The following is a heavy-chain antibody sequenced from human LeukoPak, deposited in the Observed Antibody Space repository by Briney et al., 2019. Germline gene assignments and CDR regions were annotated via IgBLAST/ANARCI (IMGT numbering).Heavy chain of an antibody. CDR1: GGTFSSYA. Sequence: SVKVSCKASGGTFSSYAISWVRQAPGQGLEWMGGIIPIFGTANYAQKFQGRVTITADESTSTAYMELSSLKTEDTAVYYCTTYNDKDAFNIWGQGTMVTVSS. CDR2: IIPIFGTA. V-gene: IGHV1-69*13. D-gene: IGHD1-1*01. J-gene: IGHJ3*02. CDR3: TTYNDKDAFNI.